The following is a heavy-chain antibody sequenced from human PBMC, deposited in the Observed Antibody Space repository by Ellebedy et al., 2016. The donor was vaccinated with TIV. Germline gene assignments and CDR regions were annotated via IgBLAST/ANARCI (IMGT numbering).Heavy chain of an antibody. V-gene: IGHV3-72*01. CDR2: SRNKARRYTT. CDR3: SSDSGGSNSPVDY. D-gene: IGHD2-15*01. Sequence: GESLKISCAASGFTFSDHYMDWVRQAPGKGLEWVGRSRNKARRYTTEYAASVKGRFTISSDDSKNSLYLQMNTLKTADTAVYYCSSDSGGSNSPVDYWGQGTLVTVSS. CDR1: GFTFSDHY. J-gene: IGHJ4*02.